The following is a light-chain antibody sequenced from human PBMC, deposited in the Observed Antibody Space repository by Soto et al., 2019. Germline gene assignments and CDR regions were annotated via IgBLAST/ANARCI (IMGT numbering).Light chain of an antibody. J-gene: IGLJ3*02. V-gene: IGLV4-60*02. Sequence: QTVQTQSSSASASLGSSVKLTCTLSSGHSSYIIAWHQQQPGKAPRYLMKLEGSGSYNKGSGVPDRFSGSSSGADRYLTISNLQFEDEADYYCETWDSNTHVFGGGTKLTVL. CDR1: SGHSSYI. CDR2: LEGSGSY. CDR3: ETWDSNTHV.